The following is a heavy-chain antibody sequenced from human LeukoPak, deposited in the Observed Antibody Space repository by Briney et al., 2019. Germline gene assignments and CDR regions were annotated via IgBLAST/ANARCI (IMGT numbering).Heavy chain of an antibody. Sequence: SQTLSLTCTVSGGSISSGGYYWSWIRQPPGKGLEWIGYIYHSGSTYYNPSLKSRVTISVDRSKNQFSLKLSSVTAADTAVYYCARVTSSSSRGNYWGQGTLVTVSS. CDR1: GGSISSGGYY. V-gene: IGHV4-30-2*01. CDR3: ARVTSSSSRGNY. CDR2: IYHSGST. D-gene: IGHD6-6*01. J-gene: IGHJ4*02.